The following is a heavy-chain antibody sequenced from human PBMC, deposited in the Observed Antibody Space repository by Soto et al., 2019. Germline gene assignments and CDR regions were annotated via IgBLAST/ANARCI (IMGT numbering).Heavy chain of an antibody. Sequence: QVQLVESGGGVVQPGRSLRLSCAASGFTFSSYAMHWVRQAPGKGLEWVAVISYDGSNKYYADSVKGRFTISRDNSKNTLYLQMNGLRAEDTAVYYCARDYGDNVPYYFDYWGQGTLVTVSS. V-gene: IGHV3-30-3*01. J-gene: IGHJ4*02. CDR2: ISYDGSNK. CDR3: ARDYGDNVPYYFDY. CDR1: GFTFSSYA. D-gene: IGHD4-17*01.